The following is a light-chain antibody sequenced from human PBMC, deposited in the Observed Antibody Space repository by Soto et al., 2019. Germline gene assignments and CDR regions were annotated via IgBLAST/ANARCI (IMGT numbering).Light chain of an antibody. CDR2: LEGSGSY. J-gene: IGLJ2*01. Sequence: QPVLTQSSSASASLGSSVKLTCTLSSGHSTYIIAWHQQQPGKAPRYLMKLEGSGSYNKGSGLPDRCSGSSSGADRYLTISNLQFDDEADYYCETWDTNVVVFGGGTKLTVL. CDR1: SGHSTYI. CDR3: ETWDTNVVV. V-gene: IGLV4-60*02.